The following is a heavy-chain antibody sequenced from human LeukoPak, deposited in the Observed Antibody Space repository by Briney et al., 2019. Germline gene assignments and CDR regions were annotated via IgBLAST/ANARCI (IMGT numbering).Heavy chain of an antibody. CDR2: INPSGGST. CDR3: ARVGITGTSGANDAFDI. CDR1: GGTFSSYA. V-gene: IGHV1-46*01. D-gene: IGHD1-7*01. J-gene: IGHJ3*02. Sequence: ASVKVSSKASGGTFSSYAISWVRQAPGQGLEWMGIINPSGGSTSYAQKFQGRVTMTRDTSTSTVYMELSSLRSEDTAVYYCARVGITGTSGANDAFDIWGQGTMVTVSS.